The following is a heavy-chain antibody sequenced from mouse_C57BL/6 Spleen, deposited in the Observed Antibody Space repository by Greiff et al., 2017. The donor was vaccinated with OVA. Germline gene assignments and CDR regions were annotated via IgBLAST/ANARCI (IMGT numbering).Heavy chain of an antibody. J-gene: IGHJ3*01. V-gene: IGHV1-18*01. Sequence: VQLKQSGPELVKPGASVKIPCKASGYTFTDYNMDWVKQSHGKSLEWIGDINPNNGGTIYNQKFKGKATLTVDKSSSTAYMELRSLTSEDTAVYYCARRRDYEAWFAYWGQGTLVTVSA. CDR3: ARRRDYEAWFAY. CDR2: INPNNGGT. D-gene: IGHD2-4*01. CDR1: GYTFTDYN.